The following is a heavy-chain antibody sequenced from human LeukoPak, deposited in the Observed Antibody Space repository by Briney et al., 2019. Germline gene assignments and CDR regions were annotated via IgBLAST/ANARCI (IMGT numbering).Heavy chain of an antibody. V-gene: IGHV4-30-2*01. D-gene: IGHD3/OR15-3a*01. CDR2: IYHSGST. Sequence: PSQTLSLTCAVSGGSISSGGYSWSWIRQPPGKGLERIGYIYHSGSTYYNPSLKSRVTISVDRSKNQFSLKLSSVTAADTAVYYCARGYDFWSGYFPSTTGFDYWGQGTLVTVSS. CDR1: GGSISSGGYS. J-gene: IGHJ4*02. CDR3: ARGYDFWSGYFPSTTGFDY.